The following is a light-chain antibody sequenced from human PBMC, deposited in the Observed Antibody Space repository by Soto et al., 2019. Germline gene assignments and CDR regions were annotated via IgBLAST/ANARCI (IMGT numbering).Light chain of an antibody. J-gene: IGKJ5*01. CDR3: QQRSDRLPIT. Sequence: EILLTQSPATLSLSPGERGSLSCRPSQSVSSHLAWYQQKPGQARRLLIYDASKRPTGIPARFSGSGSGTDFTLTISSLEPEDSAVYYCQQRSDRLPITFGQGTRLDIK. V-gene: IGKV3-11*01. CDR1: QSVSSH. CDR2: DAS.